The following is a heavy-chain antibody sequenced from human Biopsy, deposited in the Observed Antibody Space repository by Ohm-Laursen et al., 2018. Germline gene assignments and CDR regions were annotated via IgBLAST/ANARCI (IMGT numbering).Heavy chain of an antibody. J-gene: IGHJ1*01. CDR1: GGTFSNYG. CDR2: NIPILGTG. D-gene: IGHD3-9*01. V-gene: IGHV1-69*06. Sequence: GSSVKVSCKAPGGTFSNYGVNWVRQAPGQGLEWLGGNIPILGTGNYAQKFQDRVTVAVDTSTSTATVELRSLRSDDTAVYYCATKLTGYFHHWGQGTLVIVSS. CDR3: ATKLTGYFHH.